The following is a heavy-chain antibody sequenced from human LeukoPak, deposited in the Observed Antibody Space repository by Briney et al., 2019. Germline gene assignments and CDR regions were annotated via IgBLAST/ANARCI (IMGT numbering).Heavy chain of an antibody. CDR3: AKDPDYYDSSGYWVGYYMDV. CDR1: GFTFSRYA. D-gene: IGHD3-22*01. V-gene: IGHV3-23*01. CDR2: ISSSGGNA. J-gene: IGHJ6*03. Sequence: GGSLRLSCAASGFTFSRYAMSWVRQAPGKGLEWVSGISSSGGNAYYADSVKGRLTISRDNSKNTLYLQMNSLRAEDTAVYYCAKDPDYYDSSGYWVGYYMDVWGKGTTVTVSS.